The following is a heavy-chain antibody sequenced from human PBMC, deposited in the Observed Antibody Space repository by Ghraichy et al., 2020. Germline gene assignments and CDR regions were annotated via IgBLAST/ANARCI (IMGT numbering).Heavy chain of an antibody. J-gene: IGHJ4*02. Sequence: SETLSLTCTVSGGSISNYYWSWIRQPPGKGLEWIGYIYYSGNTYYNPSLKSRVTMSVDTSKNQFSLKLSSVTAADTAVYYCARSGGRMAASDYWGQGTLVTVSS. CDR1: GGSISNYY. CDR3: ARSGGRMAASDY. D-gene: IGHD5-24*01. V-gene: IGHV4-59*01. CDR2: IYYSGNT.